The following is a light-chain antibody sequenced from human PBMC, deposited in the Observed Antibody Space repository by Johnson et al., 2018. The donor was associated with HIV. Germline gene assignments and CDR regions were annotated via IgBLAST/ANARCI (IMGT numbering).Light chain of an antibody. V-gene: IGLV1-51*01. CDR3: GTWDSSLSAYV. J-gene: IGLJ1*01. CDR1: SSDMGNYA. Sequence: HSVLTQPPSVSAAPGQKVTISCSGSSSDMGNYAVSWYQQLPGTAPKLLIFDNNKRPSGIPDRFSASKSGTSATLGITGLQTGDEADYYCGTWDSSLSAYVCGTGTKVTVL. CDR2: DNN.